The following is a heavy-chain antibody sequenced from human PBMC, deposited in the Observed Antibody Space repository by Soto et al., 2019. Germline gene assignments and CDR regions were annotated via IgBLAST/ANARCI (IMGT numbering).Heavy chain of an antibody. J-gene: IGHJ4*02. V-gene: IGHV4-30-4*01. Sequence: SETLSLTCTVSGGSISSGDYYWSWIRQPPGKGLEWIGYIYYSGSTYYNPSLKSRFTISVDTSKNQFSLKLSSVTAADTAVYYCAGGGSSAYDYWGQGTLVTVSS. CDR1: GGSISSGDYY. CDR3: AGGGSSAYDY. CDR2: IYYSGST. D-gene: IGHD6-13*01.